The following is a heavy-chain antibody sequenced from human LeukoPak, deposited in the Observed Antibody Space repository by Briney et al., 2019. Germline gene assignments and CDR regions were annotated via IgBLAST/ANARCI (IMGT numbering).Heavy chain of an antibody. D-gene: IGHD6-19*01. CDR3: ARDNPPRVLVPGIAVAGTVPNYYYYGMDV. V-gene: IGHV1-46*01. CDR1: GYTFTSYY. Sequence: ASVKVSCKASGYTFTSYYMHWVRQAPGQGLEWMGIINPSGGSTSYAQKFQGRVTMTRDTSTSTVYMELSSLRSEDTAVYYCARDNPPRVLVPGIAVAGTVPNYYYYGMDVWGQGTTVTVSS. CDR2: INPSGGST. J-gene: IGHJ6*02.